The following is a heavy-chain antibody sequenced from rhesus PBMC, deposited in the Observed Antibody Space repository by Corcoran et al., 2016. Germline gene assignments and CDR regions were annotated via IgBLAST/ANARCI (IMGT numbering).Heavy chain of an antibody. CDR2: IYGVSGST. V-gene: IGHV4S7*01. CDR1: GDSISSDY. CDR3: AKYCSGTGCGYFEF. Sequence: QVQLQESGPGLVKPSETLSLTCVVSGDSISSDYWGWVRQSPGKGLEWIGYIYGVSGSTNYNPSLKSRVTISTDPSKNQLSMKLTSVTAADTAIYYCAKYCSGTGCGYFEFWGQGALVTVSS. D-gene: IGHD2-21*01. J-gene: IGHJ1*01.